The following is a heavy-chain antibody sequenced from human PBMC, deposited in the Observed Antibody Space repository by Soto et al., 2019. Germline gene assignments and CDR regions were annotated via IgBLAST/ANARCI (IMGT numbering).Heavy chain of an antibody. J-gene: IGHJ4*02. CDR2: ISRSGDST. CDR1: GFTFSTHA. Sequence: EVQLVESGGGLVQPGGSLRLSCAASGFTFSTHAMHWVRHAPGKGLAHVSAISRSGDSTFHANSVEGRFTISRDNSKNALYLQMGSLRAEDMDVYYCARLGSGLDYWGQGTLVTVSS. CDR3: ARLGSGLDY. D-gene: IGHD3-3*01. V-gene: IGHV3-64*01.